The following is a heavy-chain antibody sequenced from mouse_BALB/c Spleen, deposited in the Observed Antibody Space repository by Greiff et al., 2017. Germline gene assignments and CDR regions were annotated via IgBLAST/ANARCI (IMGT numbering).Heavy chain of an antibody. V-gene: IGHV5-17*02. CDR2: ISSGSSTI. Sequence: EVKLVESGGGLVQPGGSRKLSCAASGFTFSSFGMHWVRQAPEKGLEWVAYISSGSSTIYYADTVKGRFTISRDNPKNTLFLQMTSLRSEDTAMYYCASYDYDEGYWGQGTTLTVSS. CDR3: ASYDYDEGY. J-gene: IGHJ2*01. CDR1: GFTFSSFG. D-gene: IGHD2-4*01.